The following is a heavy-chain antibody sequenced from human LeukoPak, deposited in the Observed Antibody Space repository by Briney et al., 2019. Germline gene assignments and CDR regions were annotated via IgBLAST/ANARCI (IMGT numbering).Heavy chain of an antibody. CDR3: ARSLYGDYSDDY. J-gene: IGHJ4*02. D-gene: IGHD4-17*01. V-gene: IGHV1-8*01. CDR2: MNPNSGNT. Sequence: ASVKVSCKASGYTFTSYDINWVRQATGQGLEWMGWMNPNSGNTGYAQKFQGRVTMTRNTSISTAYMELSSLRSEDTAVYCCARSLYGDYSDDYWGQGTLVTVSS. CDR1: GYTFTSYD.